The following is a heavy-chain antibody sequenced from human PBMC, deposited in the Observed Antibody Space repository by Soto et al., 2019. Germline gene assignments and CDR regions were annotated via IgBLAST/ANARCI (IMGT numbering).Heavy chain of an antibody. J-gene: IGHJ6*02. D-gene: IGHD5-18*01. Sequence: QVQLLQAGAEVKEPGSSVKVSCTASRGIFSSYTINWVRQAPGRGLEGLGWIIPIFGSARYVQKLQGRVTITADESTSTVYMELSSRRSEDTAVYYCARVSTTGMVNSLYYAMDVWGQGTTVTVSS. CDR2: IIPIFGSA. V-gene: IGHV1-69*01. CDR1: RGIFSSYT. CDR3: ARVSTTGMVNSLYYAMDV.